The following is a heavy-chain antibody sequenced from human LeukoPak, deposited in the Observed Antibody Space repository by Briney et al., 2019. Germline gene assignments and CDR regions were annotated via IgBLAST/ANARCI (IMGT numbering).Heavy chain of an antibody. J-gene: IGHJ3*02. V-gene: IGHV1-69*13. CDR2: IIPIFGTA. CDR3: ARKWPDAFDI. D-gene: IGHD5-12*01. Sequence: SVKLSCKASGGTFSSYAISWVRQAPGQGLEWMGGIIPIFGTANYAQKFQGRVTITADESTSTAYMELSSLRSEDTAVYYCARKWPDAFDIWGQGTMVTVSS. CDR1: GGTFSSYA.